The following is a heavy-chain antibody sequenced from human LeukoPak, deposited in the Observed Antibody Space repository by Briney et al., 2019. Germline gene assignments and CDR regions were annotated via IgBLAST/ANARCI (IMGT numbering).Heavy chain of an antibody. CDR3: AKNGVSAAEGGLGGADV. J-gene: IGHJ6*02. V-gene: IGHV3-30*18. CDR1: GFTFRNYG. Sequence: PGGSLRLPCAASGFTFRNYGIHWVRQAPGKGLEWVAVVSYDGTTKYYADSVKGRFTISRDNSKNTLYLQMNSPRPEDTAVYYCAKNGVSAAEGGLGGADVWGQGTTVTVSS. CDR2: VSYDGTTK. D-gene: IGHD6-13*01.